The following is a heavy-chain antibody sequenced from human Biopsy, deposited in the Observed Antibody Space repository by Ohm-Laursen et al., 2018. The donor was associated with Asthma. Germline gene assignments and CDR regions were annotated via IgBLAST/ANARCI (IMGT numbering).Heavy chain of an antibody. CDR1: GFAVSRDH. CDR3: ARGDSSNWSHYYFDY. J-gene: IGHJ4*02. D-gene: IGHD3-22*01. V-gene: IGHV3-53*01. Sequence: GSLRLSCAAPGFAVSRDHMFWVRQAPGKGLEWVPVIFSGGTSHTADSVRGRFTISRDYSKNTLYLQMHSLRAEDTAVYYCARGDSSNWSHYYFDYWGQGTLVTVSS. CDR2: IFSGGTS.